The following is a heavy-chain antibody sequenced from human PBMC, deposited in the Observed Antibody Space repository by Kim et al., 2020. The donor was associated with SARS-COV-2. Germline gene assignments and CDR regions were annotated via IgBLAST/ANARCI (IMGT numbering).Heavy chain of an antibody. Sequence: GGSLRLSCAASGFTFSSYEMNWVRQTPGKGLEWVSYISSRGTTIYYADSVKGRFTISRDNAKNSLYLQMNSLSAEDTAVYYCARDKENSGWQFDYWGQGSVVTVSS. CDR3: ARDKENSGWQFDY. D-gene: IGHD6-19*01. CDR1: GFTFSSYE. J-gene: IGHJ4*02. V-gene: IGHV3-48*03. CDR2: ISSRGTTI.